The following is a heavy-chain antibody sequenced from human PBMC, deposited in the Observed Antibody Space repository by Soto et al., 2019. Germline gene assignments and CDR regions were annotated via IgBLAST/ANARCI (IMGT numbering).Heavy chain of an antibody. CDR3: ATHPPYGPLDH. J-gene: IGHJ4*02. V-gene: IGHV4-59*08. D-gene: IGHD4-17*01. CDR2: VYYTGST. CDR1: GGSISNFY. Sequence: SETLSLTCTVSGGSISNFYWSWIRQPPGKGLEWIGYVYYTGSTSYNPSLKRRVTISVDTSKNQFSLRLTSVTAADTAVYYCATHPPYGPLDHWGQGTLVTVSS.